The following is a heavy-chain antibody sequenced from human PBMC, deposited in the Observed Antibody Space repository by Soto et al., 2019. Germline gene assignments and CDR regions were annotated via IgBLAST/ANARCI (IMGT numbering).Heavy chain of an antibody. J-gene: IGHJ4*02. CDR1: GGSISSGGYY. V-gene: IGHV4-31*03. CDR2: IYYSGST. D-gene: IGHD6-6*01. Sequence: QVQLQESGPGLVKPSQTLSLTCTVSGGSISSGGYYWSWIRQHPGKGLEWIGYIYYSGSTYYNPSLKRRVTISVDTSKSQFSLKLSSVTAADTAVYYCARDAGQLGGVDYWGQGTLVTVSS. CDR3: ARDAGQLGGVDY.